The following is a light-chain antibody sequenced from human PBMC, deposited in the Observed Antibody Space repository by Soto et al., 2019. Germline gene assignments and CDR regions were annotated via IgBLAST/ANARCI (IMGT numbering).Light chain of an antibody. CDR2: EVS. V-gene: IGLV2-14*01. CDR1: SSDVGGYNY. Sequence: QSALTQPASVSGSPGQSITISCTGTSSDVGGYNYVSWYQQHPGKAPKLMIYEVSNRPSGVSNRFSGSKSSITASLTISGLQAEDESDYYCSSYTSSSTYVFGTGTKLTVL. J-gene: IGLJ1*01. CDR3: SSYTSSSTYV.